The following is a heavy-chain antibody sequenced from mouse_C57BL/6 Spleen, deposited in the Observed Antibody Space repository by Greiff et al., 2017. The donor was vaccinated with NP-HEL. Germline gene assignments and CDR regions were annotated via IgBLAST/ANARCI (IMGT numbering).Heavy chain of an antibody. V-gene: IGHV1-80*01. CDR2: IYPGDGDT. J-gene: IGHJ2*01. D-gene: IGHD1-1*01. Sequence: QVQLQQSGAELVKPGASVKISCKASGYAFSSYWMNWVKQRPGKGLEWIGEIYPGDGDTNYNGKFKGKATLTADKSSSTAYMQLSSLTSEDSAVYFCARGYYHEGYFDYWGQGTTLTVSS. CDR1: GYAFSSYW. CDR3: ARGYYHEGYFDY.